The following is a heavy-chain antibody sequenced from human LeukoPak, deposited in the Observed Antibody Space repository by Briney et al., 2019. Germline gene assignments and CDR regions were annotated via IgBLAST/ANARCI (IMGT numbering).Heavy chain of an antibody. CDR3: AREASTSGYWDYYENTAVRLGPFDN. J-gene: IGHJ4*02. V-gene: IGHV1-18*01. CDR2: ISTYNGNA. CDR1: GYTFSTYS. Sequence: GASVTVSCKASGYTFSTYSITWVRQAPGQGLEWMGWISTYNGNAITAQKFQDRFIMTTGASTNTAYMDLTRLTSDDTAVYYCAREASTSGYWDYYENTAVRLGPFDNWGQGTLVTVSS. D-gene: IGHD3-16*01.